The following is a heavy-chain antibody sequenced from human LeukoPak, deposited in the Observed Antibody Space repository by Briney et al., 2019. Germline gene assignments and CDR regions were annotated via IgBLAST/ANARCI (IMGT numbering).Heavy chain of an antibody. CDR2: IYSGGGR. Sequence: PGGSLRLSCAASGLTVSSNYMSWVRQAPGKGLEWVSVIYSGGGRYYSYSVKCRFTISRDNSKNTLYLNTKTLRAAETAVYYCARGAGSSWGQGTLVTVSS. CDR3: ARGAGSS. CDR1: GLTVSSNY. J-gene: IGHJ5*02. D-gene: IGHD3-10*01. V-gene: IGHV3-53*01.